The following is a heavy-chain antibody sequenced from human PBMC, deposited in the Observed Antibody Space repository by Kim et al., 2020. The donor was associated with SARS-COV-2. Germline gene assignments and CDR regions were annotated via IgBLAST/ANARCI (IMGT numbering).Heavy chain of an antibody. D-gene: IGHD5-12*01. V-gene: IGHV3-9*01. Sequence: GGSLRLSCAASGFTFGDYAMHWVRQAPGKGLEWVSGIRWNSGSIGYADSVKGRFTISRDNAKNSLYLQMNSLRGEDTALYYCAKVLKARIVATTDAFDIWGQGTMVTVSS. CDR1: GFTFGDYA. CDR2: IRWNSGSI. J-gene: IGHJ3*02. CDR3: AKVLKARIVATTDAFDI.